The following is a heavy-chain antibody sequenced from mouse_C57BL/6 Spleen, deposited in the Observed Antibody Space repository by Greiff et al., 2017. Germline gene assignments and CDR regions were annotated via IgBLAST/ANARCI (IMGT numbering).Heavy chain of an antibody. CDR2: INPGGGYT. D-gene: IGHD1-1*01. CDR3: ARDYGSSYRYFDV. J-gene: IGHJ1*03. CDR1: GYTFTSYW. V-gene: IGHV1-7*01. Sequence: QVQLQQSGAELVKPGASVKLSCKASGYTFTSYWMHWVKQRPGQGLEWIGDINPGGGYTKYTEKFKDKATLNADKSSRTSYMQHSSLTDEDSAVYYGARDYGSSYRYFDVWGTGTTVTVSS.